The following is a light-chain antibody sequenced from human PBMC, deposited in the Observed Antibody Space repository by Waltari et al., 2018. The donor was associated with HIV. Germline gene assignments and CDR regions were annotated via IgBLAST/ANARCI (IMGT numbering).Light chain of an antibody. J-gene: IGLJ3*02. V-gene: IGLV8-61*01. Sequence: QTVVTQEPSFSVSPGGTVTLTCGLSSGSVSTNFYPSWCQQPPGQPPRTLIYNTNTRSSGVPDRFSGSILGNKAALTITGAQADDESDYYCVLYMGSGISVFGGGTRLTVL. CDR3: VLYMGSGISV. CDR1: SGSVSTNFY. CDR2: NTN.